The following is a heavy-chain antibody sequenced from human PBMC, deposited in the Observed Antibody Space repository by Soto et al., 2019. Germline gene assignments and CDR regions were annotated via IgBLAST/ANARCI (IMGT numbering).Heavy chain of an antibody. Sequence: QVQLVQSGPEVKNPGASLKVSCKASGYTFTNYGMTWVRQAPGQGLEWMGWITASNGNANYAREIQGRLTLTRDTSTNTASMELRSLRSDDTAVYYCARGASCSSTSCYDNFHYGLAVWGQGTTVIVSS. CDR2: ITASNGNA. J-gene: IGHJ6*02. D-gene: IGHD2-2*01. CDR3: ARGASCSSTSCYDNFHYGLAV. V-gene: IGHV1-18*01. CDR1: GYTFTNYG.